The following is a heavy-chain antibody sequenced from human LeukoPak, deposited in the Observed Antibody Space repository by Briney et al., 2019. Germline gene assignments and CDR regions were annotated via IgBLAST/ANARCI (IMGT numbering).Heavy chain of an antibody. CDR3: ARGVYGSGKSDYYYYYMDV. V-gene: IGHV4-59*01. CDR2: IYYSGST. Sequence: SETLSLTCTVSGGSISSYYWSWIRQPPGKGLEWIGYIYYSGSTNYNPSLKSRVTISVDTSKNQFSLKLRSVTAADTAVYYCARGVYGSGKSDYYYYYMDVWGKGTTVTISS. J-gene: IGHJ6*03. CDR1: GGSISSYY. D-gene: IGHD3-10*01.